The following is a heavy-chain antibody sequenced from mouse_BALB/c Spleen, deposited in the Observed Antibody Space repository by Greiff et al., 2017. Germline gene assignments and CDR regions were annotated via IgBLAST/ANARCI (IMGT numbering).Heavy chain of an antibody. CDR3: AREGVRAWFAY. J-gene: IGHJ3*01. Sequence: EVQVVESGGGLVKPGGSLKLSCAASGFTFSSYAMSWVRQSPEKRLEWVAEISSGGSYTYYPDTVTGRFTISRDNAKNTLYLEMSSLRSEDTAMYYCAREGVRAWFAYWGQGTLVTVSA. V-gene: IGHV5-9-4*01. CDR1: GFTFSSYA. CDR2: ISSGGSYT. D-gene: IGHD5-1*01.